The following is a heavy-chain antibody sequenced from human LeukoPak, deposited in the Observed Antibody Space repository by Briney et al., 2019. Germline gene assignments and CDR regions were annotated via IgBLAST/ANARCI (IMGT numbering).Heavy chain of an antibody. D-gene: IGHD2-21*02. CDR3: ASSTAILGFYY. J-gene: IGHJ4*02. CDR1: GGSFSGYY. Sequence: SETLSLTCAVYGGSFSGYYWSWIRQPPGKGLEWIGEINHSGSTNYNPSLKSRVTISVDTSKNQFSLKLSSVTAADTAVYYCASSTAILGFYYWGQGTLVTVSS. V-gene: IGHV4-34*01. CDR2: INHSGST.